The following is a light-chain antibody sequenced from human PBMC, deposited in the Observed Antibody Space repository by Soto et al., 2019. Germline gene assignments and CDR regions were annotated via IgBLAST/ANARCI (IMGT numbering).Light chain of an antibody. V-gene: IGLV2-8*01. CDR3: CSYAGSNNWV. Sequence: QSALTQPPSASGSLGQSVTISCTGTSSDVGGYDYVSWYQQHPGKAPKLMIYEVTKRPSGVPDRFSGSKSGNTASLTVSGFQAEDEADYHCCSYAGSNNWVFGGGTKLTVL. CDR2: EVT. CDR1: SSDVGGYDY. J-gene: IGLJ3*02.